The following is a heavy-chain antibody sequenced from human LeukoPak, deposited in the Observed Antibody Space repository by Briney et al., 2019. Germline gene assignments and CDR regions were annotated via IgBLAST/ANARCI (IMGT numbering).Heavy chain of an antibody. CDR1: GYAFTDYY. V-gene: IGHV1-2*02. CDR3: ARDLPGDGYNSAYDV. J-gene: IGHJ3*01. D-gene: IGHD5-24*01. Sequence: ASVKVPCKASGYAFTDYYIHWVRQAPGQGLEWMGWIAPNTGGTNYAQRFQGRVTMTRDTSINTANMELRSLTSDDTAVYYCARDLPGDGYNSAYDVWGQGTMVTVSS. CDR2: IAPNTGGT.